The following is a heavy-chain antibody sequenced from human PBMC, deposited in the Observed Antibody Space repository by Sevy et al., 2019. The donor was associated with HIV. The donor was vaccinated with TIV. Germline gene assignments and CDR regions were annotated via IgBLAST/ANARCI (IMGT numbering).Heavy chain of an antibody. D-gene: IGHD6-19*01. J-gene: IGHJ6*02. Sequence: SETLSLTCAVYGGSFSGYYWSWIRQPPGKGLEWIGEINHSGSTNYNPSLKSRVTISVDTSKNQFSLKLSSVTAADTAVYYCASLSIAVDGTGMDVWGQGTTVTVS. CDR3: ASLSIAVDGTGMDV. CDR1: GGSFSGYY. CDR2: INHSGST. V-gene: IGHV4-34*01.